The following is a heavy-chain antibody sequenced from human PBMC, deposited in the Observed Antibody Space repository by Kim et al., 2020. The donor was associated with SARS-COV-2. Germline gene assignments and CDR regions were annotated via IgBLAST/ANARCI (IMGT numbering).Heavy chain of an antibody. CDR2: IYYSGST. D-gene: IGHD6-13*01. V-gene: IGHV4-59*08. CDR3: ASPGYST. J-gene: IGHJ4*02. CDR1: GGSINNYY. Sequence: SETLSLTCTVSGGSINNYYWSWIRQPPGKGLEWIGYIYYSGSTNYNPSLKSRVTISVDTSKNQFSLKLSSVTAADTAVYYCASPGYSTWGQGTLVTVSS.